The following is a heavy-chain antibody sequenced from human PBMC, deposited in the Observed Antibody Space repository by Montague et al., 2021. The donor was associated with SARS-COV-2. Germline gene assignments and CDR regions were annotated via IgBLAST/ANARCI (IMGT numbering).Heavy chain of an antibody. CDR2: TYYTSRWHN. CDR3: ARDRDGWEVAFDV. Sequence: CAISGDSVSRNGVAWTWIRQSPSRGLEYLGRTYYTSRWHNDQAPSVKGRLTVNPDTSKNQFSLHLNSVTPEDTAVYYCARDRDGWEVAFDVWGQGTLVTVSS. J-gene: IGHJ4*01. D-gene: IGHD1-26*01. CDR1: GDSVSRNGVA. V-gene: IGHV6-1*01.